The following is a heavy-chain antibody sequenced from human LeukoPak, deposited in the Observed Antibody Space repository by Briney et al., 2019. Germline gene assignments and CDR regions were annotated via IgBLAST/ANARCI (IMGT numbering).Heavy chain of an antibody. V-gene: IGHV4-59*01. Sequence: SETLPLTCTVSGGSISSYYWSWIRQPPGKGLEWIGYIYYSGSTNYNPSLKSRVTISVDTSKNQFSLKLSSVTAADTAVYYCARSNYVWGSYRLWGQGTLVTVSS. D-gene: IGHD3-16*02. CDR1: GGSISSYY. CDR3: ARSNYVWGSYRL. CDR2: IYYSGST. J-gene: IGHJ4*02.